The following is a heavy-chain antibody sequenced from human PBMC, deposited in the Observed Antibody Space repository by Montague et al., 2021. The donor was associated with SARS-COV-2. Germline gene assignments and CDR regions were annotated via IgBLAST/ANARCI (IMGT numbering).Heavy chain of an antibody. CDR3: ARELADYGMDV. CDR1: GFTFSSYA. Sequence: SLRLSCAASGFTFSSYAMHWVRQAPGKGLEWVAVISYDGSNKYYADSVKGRFTISRDNSKNTLYLQMNSLRAEDMAVYYCARELADYGMDVWGQGTTVTVSS. CDR2: ISYDGSNK. J-gene: IGHJ6*02. V-gene: IGHV3-30-3*01.